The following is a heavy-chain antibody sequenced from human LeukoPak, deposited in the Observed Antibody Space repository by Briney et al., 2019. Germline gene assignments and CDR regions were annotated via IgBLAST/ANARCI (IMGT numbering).Heavy chain of an antibody. D-gene: IGHD4-23*01. Sequence: PKASVKVSCKASGYTFTGYYMHWVRQAPGQGLEWMGIINPSGGSTSYAQKFQGRVTMTRDMSTSTVYMELSSLRSEDTAVYYCARDRRDYGGNSYFDYWGQGTLVTVSS. CDR2: INPSGGST. CDR1: GYTFTGYY. J-gene: IGHJ4*02. V-gene: IGHV1-46*01. CDR3: ARDRRDYGGNSYFDY.